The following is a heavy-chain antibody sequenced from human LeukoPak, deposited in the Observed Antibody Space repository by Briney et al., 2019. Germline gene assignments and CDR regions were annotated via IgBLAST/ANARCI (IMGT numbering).Heavy chain of an antibody. CDR3: ATRPYDNSGYYYYYFDR. CDR2: FDPEDGKT. J-gene: IGHJ4*02. Sequence: ASVKVSFTVSGYSRTQLSMHWVRQAPGKGLEWMGGFDPEDGKTIYAQKFQGRVTMTKDTSTDTAYMELSSLRSEDTAVYYCATRPYDNSGYYYYYFDRWGQETLVTVSS. CDR1: GYSRTQLS. V-gene: IGHV1-24*01. D-gene: IGHD3-22*01.